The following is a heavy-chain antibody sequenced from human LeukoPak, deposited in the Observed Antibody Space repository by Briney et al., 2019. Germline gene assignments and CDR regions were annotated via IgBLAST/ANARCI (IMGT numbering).Heavy chain of an antibody. CDR3: AKDTYDSSGYYLLDYYYYGMDV. V-gene: IGHV3-30*18. J-gene: IGHJ6*02. Sequence: SGGSLRLSCAASGFTFSSYGMHWVRQAPGKGLEWVAVISYDGSNKYYADSVKGRFTISRDNSKNTLYLQMNSLRAEDTAVYYCAKDTYDSSGYYLLDYYYYGMDVWGQGTTVTVSS. CDR2: ISYDGSNK. D-gene: IGHD3-22*01. CDR1: GFTFSSYG.